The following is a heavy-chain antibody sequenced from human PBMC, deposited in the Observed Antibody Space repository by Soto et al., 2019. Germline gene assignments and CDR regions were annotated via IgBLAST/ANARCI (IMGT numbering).Heavy chain of an antibody. CDR1: GFSLSTSGVG. J-gene: IGHJ5*02. CDR3: APRAGATWVEWFAP. D-gene: IGHD1-26*01. CDR2: IYWDDDK. Sequence: QITLKESGPTLVKPTQTLTLTCTFSGFSLSTSGVGVGWIRQPPGKALEWLALIYWDDDKRYSPSLKSRLTITDDTTKNQVVLTMTIMDPVDTATYYCAPRAGATWVEWFAPWCQGTLVTVSS. V-gene: IGHV2-5*02.